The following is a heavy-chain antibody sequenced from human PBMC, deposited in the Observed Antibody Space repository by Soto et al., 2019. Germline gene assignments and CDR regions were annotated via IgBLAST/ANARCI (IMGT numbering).Heavy chain of an antibody. CDR1: GGSISSYY. D-gene: IGHD3-10*01. CDR2: IYYTGST. Sequence: PSETLSLTCTVSGGSISSYYWSWIRQPPGKGLEWIGYIYYTGSTNYNPSLKSRVTISVDTSKNQFSLKLTSVKGRFTISRDNAKNSLYLQMNSLRDEDTAVYYCARDLDYWGQGTLVTVSS. J-gene: IGHJ4*02. CDR3: AKNSLYLQMNSLRDEDTAVYYCARDLDY. V-gene: IGHV4-59*01.